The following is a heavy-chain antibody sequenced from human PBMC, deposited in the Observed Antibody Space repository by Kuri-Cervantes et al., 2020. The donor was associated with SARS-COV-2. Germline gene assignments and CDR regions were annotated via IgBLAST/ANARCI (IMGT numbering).Heavy chain of an antibody. V-gene: IGHV1-24*01. D-gene: IGHD3-3*01. CDR3: ATDLRHYDFWSGYYPLGCFQH. CDR1: GYTLTELS. J-gene: IGHJ1*01. CDR2: FDPEDGET. Sequence: GESLKISCKVSGYTLTELSMHWVRQAPGKGLEWMGGFDPEDGETIYAQKFQGRVTMTEDTSTDTAYMELSSLRSEDTAVYYCATDLRHYDFWSGYYPLGCFQHWGQGTLVTVSS.